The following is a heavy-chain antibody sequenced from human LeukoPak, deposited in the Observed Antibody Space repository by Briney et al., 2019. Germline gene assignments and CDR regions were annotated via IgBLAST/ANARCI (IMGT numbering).Heavy chain of an antibody. CDR1: GESFSGYY. CDR2: INHSGST. D-gene: IGHD3-22*01. V-gene: IGHV4-34*01. J-gene: IGHJ4*02. Sequence: SETLSLTCAVYGESFSGYYWSWIRQPPGKGLEWMGEINHSGSTNYNPSLKSRVTISVDTSKNQFSLKLSSVTAADTAVYYCARVGYDSSGYFTAPDYWGQGTLVTVSS. CDR3: ARVGYDSSGYFTAPDY.